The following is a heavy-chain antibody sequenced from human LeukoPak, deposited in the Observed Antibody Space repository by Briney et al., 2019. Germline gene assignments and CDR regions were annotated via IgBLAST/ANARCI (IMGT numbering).Heavy chain of an antibody. J-gene: IGHJ4*02. CDR3: ARAGVQYYDFWSGYYTTDY. D-gene: IGHD3-3*01. CDR1: GGSIRSYF. Sequence: SETLSLTCTVSGGSIRSYFWGWVRQPAGKGLEWIGRIYTSGSTNYNPSLKSRVTMSVDTSKNQFSLKLSSVTAADTAVYYCARAGVQYYDFWSGYYTTDYWGQGTLVTVSS. V-gene: IGHV4-4*07. CDR2: IYTSGST.